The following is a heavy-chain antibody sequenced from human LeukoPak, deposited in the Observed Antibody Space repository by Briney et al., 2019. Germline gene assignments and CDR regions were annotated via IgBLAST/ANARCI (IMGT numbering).Heavy chain of an antibody. D-gene: IGHD3-10*01. Sequence: SETLSLTCTVSGGSINSGTYYWVWIRQPAGKGLEWIVRIYNSGSTNYNPSLKSRVTISVDTSKNQFSLKLSSVTAADTAVYYCAREDYGSGKYYFDSWGQGTLVSVSS. V-gene: IGHV4-61*02. CDR2: IYNSGST. CDR3: AREDYGSGKYYFDS. J-gene: IGHJ4*02. CDR1: GGSINSGTYY.